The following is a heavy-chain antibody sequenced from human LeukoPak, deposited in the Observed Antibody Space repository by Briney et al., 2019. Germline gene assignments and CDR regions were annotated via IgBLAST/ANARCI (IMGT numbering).Heavy chain of an antibody. J-gene: IGHJ4*02. V-gene: IGHV4-39*07. CDR1: GGSISSSSYY. CDR2: IYYSGST. Sequence: SETLSLTCTVSGGSISSSSYYWGWIRQPPGKGLEGIGSIYYSGSTYYNPSLKSRVTISVDTSKNQFSLKLSSVTAADTAVYYCATSPRYCGGDCFPYYWGQGTLVTVSS. CDR3: ATSPRYCGGDCFPYY. D-gene: IGHD2-21*02.